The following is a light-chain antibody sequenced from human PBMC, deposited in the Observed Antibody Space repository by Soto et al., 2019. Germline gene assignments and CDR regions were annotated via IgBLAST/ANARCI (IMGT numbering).Light chain of an antibody. J-gene: IGKJ5*01. V-gene: IGKV1-12*01. CDR3: QQADSFPIT. Sequence: DIQMTQSPSSVSAAVGDRVSITCRASEAISTWLAWYQQKPGKAPKLLVYSASSLQSGVPSRFSGSGSGTDFTLTISSLQPEDFATYYCQQADSFPITFGQGTRLEIK. CDR1: EAISTW. CDR2: SAS.